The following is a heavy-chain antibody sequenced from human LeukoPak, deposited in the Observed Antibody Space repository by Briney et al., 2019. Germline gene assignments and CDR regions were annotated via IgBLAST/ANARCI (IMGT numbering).Heavy chain of an antibody. D-gene: IGHD6-13*01. CDR3: ASESSTPTGNDAFDI. V-gene: IGHV1-24*01. CDR2: FDPEDGET. J-gene: IGHJ3*02. CDR1: GYTLTELS. Sequence: ASVKVSCKVSGYTLTELSMHWVRQAPGKGLEWMGGFDPEDGETIYAQKFQGRVTMTEDTSTDTAYMELSSLRSEDTAVYYCASESSTPTGNDAFDIWGQGTMVTVSS.